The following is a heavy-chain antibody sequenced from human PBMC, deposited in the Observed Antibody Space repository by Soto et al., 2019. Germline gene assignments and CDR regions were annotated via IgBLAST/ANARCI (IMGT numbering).Heavy chain of an antibody. CDR3: ARWEYCSGGSCRPTFDY. CDR1: GGTFSSYA. V-gene: IGHV1-69*12. D-gene: IGHD2-15*01. Sequence: QVQLVQSGAEVKKPGSSGKVSCKASGGTFSSYAISWVRQAPGQGLEWMGGIIPIFGTANYAQKFQGRVTITADESTSTAYMELSSLRSEDTAVYYCARWEYCSGGSCRPTFDYWGQGTLVTVSS. J-gene: IGHJ4*02. CDR2: IIPIFGTA.